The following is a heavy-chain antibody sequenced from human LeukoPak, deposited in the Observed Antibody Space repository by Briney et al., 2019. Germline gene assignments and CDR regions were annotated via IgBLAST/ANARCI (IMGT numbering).Heavy chain of an antibody. D-gene: IGHD5-24*01. J-gene: IGHJ3*02. CDR1: GFTFGNYA. CDR3: AKKRDAFDI. CDR2: LTDSGGTT. Sequence: GGSLRLSCVASGFTFGNYAMGWLRQAPGRRPEWVSSLTDSGGTTYYVDSVEGRFAISRDNSKNTLYLHMNSLRAEDTAVYYCAKKRDAFDIWGQGTVVTVSS. V-gene: IGHV3-23*01.